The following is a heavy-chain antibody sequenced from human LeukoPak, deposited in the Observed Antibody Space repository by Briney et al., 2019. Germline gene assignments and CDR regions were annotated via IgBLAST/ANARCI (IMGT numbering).Heavy chain of an antibody. CDR2: INSDETST. CDR3: AREMYDSSGYYLDY. J-gene: IGHJ4*02. D-gene: IGHD3-22*01. V-gene: IGHV3-74*01. Sequence: PGGSLRLSCAASGFTFDDYAMLWVRQAPGKGLVWVSRINSDETSTTYADSVKGRFTISRDNAKNTLYLQMNSLRAEDTAVYYCAREMYDSSGYYLDYWGQGTLVTISS. CDR1: GFTFDDYA.